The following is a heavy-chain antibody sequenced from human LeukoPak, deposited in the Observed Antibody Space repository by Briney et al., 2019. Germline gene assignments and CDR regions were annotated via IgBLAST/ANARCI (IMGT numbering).Heavy chain of an antibody. D-gene: IGHD3-22*01. CDR1: GFTFSSYA. CDR3: AKDLEYYYDSSGYYPS. Sequence: GGSLRLSCAASGFTFSSYAMSWVRRAPGKGLEWVSAISGSGGSTYYADSVKGRFTISRDNSKNTLYLQMNSLRAEDTAVYYCAKDLEYYYDSSGYYPSWGQGTLVTVYS. J-gene: IGHJ5*02. CDR2: ISGSGGST. V-gene: IGHV3-23*01.